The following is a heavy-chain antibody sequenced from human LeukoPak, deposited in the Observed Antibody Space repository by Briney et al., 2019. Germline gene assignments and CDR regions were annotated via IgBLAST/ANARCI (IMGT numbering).Heavy chain of an antibody. CDR1: GFTFDDYA. V-gene: IGHV3-9*01. CDR3: AKGTGRYWTFFDS. CDR2: ISWNSGSI. D-gene: IGHD1-26*01. Sequence: QPGGSLRLSCAASGFTFDDYAMHWVRLAPGKGLDLVSGISWNSGSIDYAASVKGRFTISRDNAKNSLYLQMNSLRPEDTALFYCAKGTGRYWTFFDSWGLGTQVTVSS. J-gene: IGHJ4*02.